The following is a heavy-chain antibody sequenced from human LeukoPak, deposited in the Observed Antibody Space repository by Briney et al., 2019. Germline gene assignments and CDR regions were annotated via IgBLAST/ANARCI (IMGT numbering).Heavy chain of an antibody. D-gene: IGHD6-19*01. CDR1: GYTFTGYY. CDR2: INTISGGT. CDR3: ARGREVAGTVGY. Sequence: ASVKVSCKASGYTFTGYYIHWVRQAPGQGLECIGWINTISGGTNYAQKFQGRVTMTRDTSISTAYMELSRLTSDDTAVYYCARGREVAGTVGYWGQGTLVTVSS. V-gene: IGHV1-2*02. J-gene: IGHJ4*02.